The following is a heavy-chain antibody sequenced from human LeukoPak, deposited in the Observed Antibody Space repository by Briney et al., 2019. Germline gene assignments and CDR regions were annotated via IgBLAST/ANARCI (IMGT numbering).Heavy chain of an antibody. CDR2: TNHSGST. V-gene: IGHV4-34*01. J-gene: IGHJ4*02. CDR1: GGSFSGYY. CDR3: ARAVASQGYDFWSGYYRQYYFGY. Sequence: PSETLSLTCAVYGGSFSGYYWSWIRQPPGKGLEWIGETNHSGSTNYNPSLKSRVTISVDTSKNQFSLKLSSVTAADTAVYYCARAVASQGYDFWSGYYRQYYFGYWGQGTLVTVSS. D-gene: IGHD3-3*01.